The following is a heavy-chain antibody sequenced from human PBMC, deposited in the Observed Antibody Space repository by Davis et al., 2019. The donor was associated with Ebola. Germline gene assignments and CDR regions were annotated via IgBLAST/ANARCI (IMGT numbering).Heavy chain of an antibody. CDR1: GGSVSSGSYY. J-gene: IGHJ4*02. D-gene: IGHD6-13*01. CDR3: ARGIAAAGTDY. Sequence: PSETLSLTCTVSGGSVSSGSYYWSWIRQPPGKGLEWIGYIYYSGSTNYNPSLKSRVTISVDMSKNQFSLRLSSVTAADTAVYYCARGIAAAGTDYWGQGTLVTVSS. V-gene: IGHV4-61*01. CDR2: IYYSGST.